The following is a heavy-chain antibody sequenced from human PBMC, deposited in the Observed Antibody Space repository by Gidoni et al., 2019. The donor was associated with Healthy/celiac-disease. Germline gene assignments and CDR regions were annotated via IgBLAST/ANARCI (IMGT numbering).Heavy chain of an antibody. CDR3: ARSITPYSSSWYSYWYFDL. D-gene: IGHD6-13*01. J-gene: IGHJ2*01. Sequence: QVQLQESGPGLVKLSETLSLTCTVSGCYVSSGSYYWSWIRQPPGKGLEWIGYIYYSGSTNYNPSLKSRVTISVDTSKNQFSLKLSSVTAADTAVYYCARSITPYSSSWYSYWYFDLWGRGTLVTVSS. CDR1: GCYVSSGSYY. CDR2: IYYSGST. V-gene: IGHV4-61*01.